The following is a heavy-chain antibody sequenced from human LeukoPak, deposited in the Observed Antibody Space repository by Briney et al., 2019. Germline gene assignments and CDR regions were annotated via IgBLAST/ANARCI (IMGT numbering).Heavy chain of an antibody. CDR1: GGSFSGYY. CDR2: INHSGST. V-gene: IGHV4-34*01. D-gene: IGHD2-15*01. CDR3: ARKLNSNDAFDI. Sequence: PSETLSLTCAVYGGSFSGYYWSWIRQPPGKGLEWIGEINHSGSTNYNPSLKSRVTISVDTSKNQFSLKLSSVTAADTAVYYCARKLNSNDAFDIWGQGTMVTVSS. J-gene: IGHJ3*02.